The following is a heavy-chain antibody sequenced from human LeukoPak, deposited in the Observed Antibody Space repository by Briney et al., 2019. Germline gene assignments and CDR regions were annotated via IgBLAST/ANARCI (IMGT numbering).Heavy chain of an antibody. Sequence: ASVKVSCKASGYTFTGYYMHWVRQAPGQGLEWMGWINPNSGGTNYAQKFQGRVTMTRATSISTAYMELSRLRSDDTAVYYCAREFGITIFGADPWGQGTLVTVSS. V-gene: IGHV1-2*02. CDR2: INPNSGGT. D-gene: IGHD3-3*01. CDR1: GYTFTGYY. CDR3: AREFGITIFGADP. J-gene: IGHJ5*02.